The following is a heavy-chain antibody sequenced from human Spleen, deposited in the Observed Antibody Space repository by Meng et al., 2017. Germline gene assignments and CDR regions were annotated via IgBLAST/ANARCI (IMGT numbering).Heavy chain of an antibody. J-gene: IGHJ1*01. CDR1: GFTFSSYG. V-gene: IGHV3-NL1*01. CDR2: ITSTGGST. Sequence: QVQLVESGGGVVQPGRSLRLSCAASGFTFSSYGMHWVRQAPGKGLEWVAVITSTGGSTNYADSVKGRFTISRDNSKNTLYLQMNSLRAEDTAVYYCVKEPPGYLQDWGRGSLVTVSS. CDR3: VKEPPGYLQD.